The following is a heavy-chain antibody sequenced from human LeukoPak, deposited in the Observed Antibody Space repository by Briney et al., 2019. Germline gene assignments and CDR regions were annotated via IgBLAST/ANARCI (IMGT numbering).Heavy chain of an antibody. CDR1: GGSISSYY. CDR2: IYSSGST. Sequence: SETLSLTCTVSGGSISSYYWSWIRQPAGKGLEWIGRIYSSGSTNYNPSPTSRVTMSVDTSKNQFSLKLSSVTAADTAVYYCARVSYSSGWDWGQGTLVTVSS. V-gene: IGHV4-4*07. D-gene: IGHD6-19*01. CDR3: ARVSYSSGWD. J-gene: IGHJ4*02.